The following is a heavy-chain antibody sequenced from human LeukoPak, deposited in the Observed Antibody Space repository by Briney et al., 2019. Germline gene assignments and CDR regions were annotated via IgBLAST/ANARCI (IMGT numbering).Heavy chain of an antibody. Sequence: ASVKVSCKASGYTFTSYGISWVRQAPGQGLEWMGWISAYNGNTNYAQKLQGRVTMTTDTSTNTAYMELRSLRSDDTAVYYCARGFGMLDILTGYCFDYWGQGTLVTVSS. V-gene: IGHV1-18*04. CDR2: ISAYNGNT. CDR1: GYTFTSYG. D-gene: IGHD3-9*01. CDR3: ARGFGMLDILTGYCFDY. J-gene: IGHJ4*02.